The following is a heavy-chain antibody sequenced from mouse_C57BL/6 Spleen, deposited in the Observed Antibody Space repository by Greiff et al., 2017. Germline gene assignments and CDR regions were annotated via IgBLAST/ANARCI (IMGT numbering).Heavy chain of an antibody. V-gene: IGHV1-59*01. J-gene: IGHJ3*01. D-gene: IGHD2-4*01. CDR3: ARNYDYDGPWFAY. Sequence: VKLQESGAELVRPGTSVKLSCKASGYTFTSYWMHWVKQRPGQGLEWIGVIDPSDSYTNYNQKFKGKATLTVDTSSSTAYMQLSSLTSEDSAVYYCARNYDYDGPWFAYWGQGTLVTVSA. CDR2: IDPSDSYT. CDR1: GYTFTSYW.